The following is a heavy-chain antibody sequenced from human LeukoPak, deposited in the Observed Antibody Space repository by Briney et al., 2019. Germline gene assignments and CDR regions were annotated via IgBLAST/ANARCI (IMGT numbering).Heavy chain of an antibody. J-gene: IGHJ4*02. CDR3: ARHVHSSAWLFDD. V-gene: IGHV4-61*02. CDR2: IYYTGST. CDR1: GGSISSGDYY. Sequence: SQTLSLTCTVSGGSISSGDYYWSWIRQPPGKGLEWIGAIYYTGSTNYNPSLKSRVTISVDTSNNQFSLRLNSVTAADTALYYCARHVHSSAWLFDDWGQGTLVTVSS. D-gene: IGHD6-19*01.